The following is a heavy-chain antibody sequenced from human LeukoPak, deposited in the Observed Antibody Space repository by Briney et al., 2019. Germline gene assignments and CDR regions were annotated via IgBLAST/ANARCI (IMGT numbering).Heavy chain of an antibody. J-gene: IGHJ6*03. D-gene: IGHD6-13*01. CDR1: GFTFSSYA. Sequence: PGGSLRLSCAAPGFTFSSYAMSWVRQAPGKGLEWVSAISGSGGSTYYADSVKGRFTISRDNSKNTLYLQMNSLRAEDTAVYYCAKPLYSSSFHYYMDVWGKGTTVTVSS. CDR2: ISGSGGST. CDR3: AKPLYSSSFHYYMDV. V-gene: IGHV3-23*01.